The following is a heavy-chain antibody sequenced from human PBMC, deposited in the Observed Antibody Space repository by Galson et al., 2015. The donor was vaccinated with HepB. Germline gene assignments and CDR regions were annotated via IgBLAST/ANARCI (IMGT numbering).Heavy chain of an antibody. J-gene: IGHJ4*02. CDR1: GGSFSSDY. V-gene: IGHV4-34*01. CDR2: IHHSGSS. D-gene: IGHD2-15*01. Sequence: LSLTCAVYGGSFSSDYWTWIRQSPGKGLEWIGEIHHSGSSNYNPSLKGRVTISLDTSKNQFFLKLSSVTAADTAVYYRARSYCSGGSCYSHFDYWGQGTLVTVSS. CDR3: ARSYCSGGSCYSHFDY.